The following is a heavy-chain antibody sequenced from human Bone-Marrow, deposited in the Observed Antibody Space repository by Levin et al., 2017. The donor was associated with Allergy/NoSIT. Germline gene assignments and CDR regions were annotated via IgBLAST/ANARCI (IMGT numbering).Heavy chain of an antibody. CDR3: AKDGGASATAAFDY. D-gene: IGHD2-21*02. CDR1: GFTFSSYG. Sequence: GGSLRLSCAASGFTFSSYGMHWVRQAPGKGLEWVAVISYDGSNKYYADSVKGRFTISRDNSKNTLYLQMNSLRAEDTAVYYCAKDGGASATAAFDYWGQGTLVTVSS. V-gene: IGHV3-30*18. CDR2: ISYDGSNK. J-gene: IGHJ4*02.